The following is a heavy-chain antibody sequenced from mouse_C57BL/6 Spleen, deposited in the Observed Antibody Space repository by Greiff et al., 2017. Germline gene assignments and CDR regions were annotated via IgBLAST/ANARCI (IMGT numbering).Heavy chain of an antibody. CDR1: GYTFTDYN. Sequence: VQLQQSGPELVKPGASVKIPCTASGYTFTDYNMDWVKQSHGKSLEWIGDINPNNGGTIYNQKFKGKATLTVDKSSSTAYMELRSLTSEDTAVYYCARRWLHYFDYWGQGTTLTVSS. CDR3: ARRWLHYFDY. J-gene: IGHJ2*01. V-gene: IGHV1-18*01. CDR2: INPNNGGT. D-gene: IGHD2-3*01.